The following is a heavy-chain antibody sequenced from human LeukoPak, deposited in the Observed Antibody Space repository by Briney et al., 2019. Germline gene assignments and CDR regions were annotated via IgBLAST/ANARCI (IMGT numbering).Heavy chain of an antibody. Sequence: PSETLSLTCTVSGGSISSYYWSWIRQPPGKGLEWIGYIYYSGSTNYNPSLKSRVTISVDTSKNQFSLKLSSVTAADTAVYYCARSENSGWYVAEAPDYWGQGTLVTVSS. D-gene: IGHD6-19*01. CDR2: IYYSGST. CDR1: GGSISSYY. J-gene: IGHJ4*02. V-gene: IGHV4-59*08. CDR3: ARSENSGWYVAEAPDY.